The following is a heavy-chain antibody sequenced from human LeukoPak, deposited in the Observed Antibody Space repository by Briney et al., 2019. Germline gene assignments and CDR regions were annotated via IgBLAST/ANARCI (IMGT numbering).Heavy chain of an antibody. Sequence: ASVKVSCKASGYTFTSYYMHWVRQAPGQGLEWMGIINPSGGTTSYAQKFQGRVTMTRDTSTSTVYMELRSLRSEDTAVYYCARGGRLGYDSSGYYRFDYWGQGTLVTVSS. D-gene: IGHD3-22*01. J-gene: IGHJ4*02. V-gene: IGHV1-46*01. CDR2: INPSGGTT. CDR3: ARGGRLGYDSSGYYRFDY. CDR1: GYTFTSYY.